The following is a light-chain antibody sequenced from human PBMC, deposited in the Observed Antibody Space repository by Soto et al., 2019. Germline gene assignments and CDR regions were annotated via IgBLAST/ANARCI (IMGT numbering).Light chain of an antibody. CDR2: DAS. Sequence: DIPMTQSPSTLSASVGDRVTITCRASQNINKWLAWYQQKPGKTPKLLISDASSLESGVPSRFSGSGSGTEFTLAISSLQPDDFATYYCQQYESFSTFGPGTKVDMK. CDR1: QNINKW. J-gene: IGKJ3*01. V-gene: IGKV1-5*01. CDR3: QQYESFST.